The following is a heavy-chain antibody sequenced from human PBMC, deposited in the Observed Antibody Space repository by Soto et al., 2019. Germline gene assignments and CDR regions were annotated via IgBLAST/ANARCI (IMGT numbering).Heavy chain of an antibody. CDR1: GYTFTSYY. CDR2: INPSGGST. V-gene: IGHV1-46*01. J-gene: IGHJ6*02. CDR3: ARSITMIVVVITGSGMDV. Sequence: ASVKVSCKASGYTFTSYYMHWVRQAPGQGLEWMGIINPSGGSTSYAQKFQGRVTMTRDTSTSTVYMELSSLRSEDTAVYYCARSITMIVVVITGSGMDVWGQGTTVTVSS. D-gene: IGHD3-22*01.